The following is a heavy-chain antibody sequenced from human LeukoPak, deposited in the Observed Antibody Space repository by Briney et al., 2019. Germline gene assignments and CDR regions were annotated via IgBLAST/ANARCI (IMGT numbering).Heavy chain of an antibody. CDR1: GFTFSSYG. Sequence: GSLRLSCAASGFTFSSYGMHWVRQAPGKGLEWVAVISYDGSNKYYADSVKGRFTISRDNSKNTLYLQMNSLRAEDTAVYYCARDSAVTTSHHFDYWGQGTLVTVSS. CDR2: ISYDGSNK. V-gene: IGHV3-30*19. CDR3: ARDSAVTTSHHFDY. J-gene: IGHJ4*02. D-gene: IGHD4-17*01.